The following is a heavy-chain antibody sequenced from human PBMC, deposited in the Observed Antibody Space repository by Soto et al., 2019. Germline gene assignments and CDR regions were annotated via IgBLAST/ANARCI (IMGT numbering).Heavy chain of an antibody. Sequence: QVQLVQSGAEVKKPGASVKVSCKASGYTFTSYGISWVRQAPGQGLEWMGWISAYNGNTNYAQKLQGRVTMTTDTSTSTAYMELRSLISDDTAVYYCARVLWFGELGSAYYYYYMDVWGKGTTVTVSS. CDR1: GYTFTSYG. V-gene: IGHV1-18*01. D-gene: IGHD3-10*01. CDR3: ARVLWFGELGSAYYYYYMDV. J-gene: IGHJ6*03. CDR2: ISAYNGNT.